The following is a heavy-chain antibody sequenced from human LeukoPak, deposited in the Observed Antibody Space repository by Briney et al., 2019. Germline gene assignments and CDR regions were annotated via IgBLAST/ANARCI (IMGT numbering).Heavy chain of an antibody. Sequence: GGSLRLSCAASGFTFRSYEMNWVRQAPGKGLEWVSYISSSGSTIFYADSVKGRFTITRDNAKNSLYLQMNSLRAEDTAVYYCARDLEYTTSSGDYWGQGTLVIVSS. CDR1: GFTFRSYE. D-gene: IGHD6-6*01. CDR3: ARDLEYTTSSGDY. V-gene: IGHV3-48*03. J-gene: IGHJ4*02. CDR2: ISSSGSTI.